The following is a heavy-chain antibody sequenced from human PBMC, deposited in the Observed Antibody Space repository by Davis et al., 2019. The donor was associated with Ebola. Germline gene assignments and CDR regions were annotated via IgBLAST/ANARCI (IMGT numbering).Heavy chain of an antibody. V-gene: IGHV3-7*01. CDR3: ARDDYSSRRVAGVSY. J-gene: IGHJ4*02. CDR2: IRPDGSEE. CDR1: GFTFSNYW. D-gene: IGHD6-19*01. Sequence: GGSLRLSCAASGFTFSNYWMSWVRQAPGKGLEWVANIRPDGSEEQYVDSLKGRITISRDNAKNSLYLQVNSLRAEDTAVYYCARDDYSSRRVAGVSYWGQGTLVTVSS.